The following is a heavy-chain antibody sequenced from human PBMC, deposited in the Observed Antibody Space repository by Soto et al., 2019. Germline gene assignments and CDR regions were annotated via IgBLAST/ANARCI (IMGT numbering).Heavy chain of an antibody. J-gene: IGHJ6*02. D-gene: IGHD2-15*01. CDR1: GGTFSSYA. CDR3: ARASKWYSLYYYYYGMDV. CDR2: IIPIFGTA. V-gene: IGHV1-69*01. Sequence: QVQLVQSGAEVKKPGSSVKVSCKASGGTFSSYAISWVRQAPGQGLEWMVGIIPIFGTANYAQKFQGRVTITADESTSPAYMELSSLRSEDTAVYYCARASKWYSLYYYYYGMDVWGQGTTVTVSS.